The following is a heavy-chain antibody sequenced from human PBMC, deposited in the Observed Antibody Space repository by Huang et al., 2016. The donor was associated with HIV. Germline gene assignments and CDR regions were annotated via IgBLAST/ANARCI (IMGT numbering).Heavy chain of an antibody. CDR2: NRYKGKTS. Sequence: VQLEESGGALVQPGESLRLSCSFSGFTLSNHGIHWVRQAPGKGMEWIAYNRYKGKTSHYADPVRGRFTLSRDIVKNSIYLQMTNVTVEDSAVYFCERDGGYSFWTTDATYYLDFWGQGTRVTVSS. CDR1: GFTLSNHG. CDR3: ERDGGYSFWTTDATYYLDF. V-gene: IGHV3-48*01. D-gene: IGHD3-3*01. J-gene: IGHJ4*02.